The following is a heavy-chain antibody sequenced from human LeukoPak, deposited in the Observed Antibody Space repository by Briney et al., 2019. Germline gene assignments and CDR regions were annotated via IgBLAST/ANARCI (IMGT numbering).Heavy chain of an antibody. CDR2: IIPIFGTA. J-gene: IGHJ4*02. Sequence: GASVKVSFKASGGTFSSYAISWVRQAPGQGLEWMGGIIPIFGTANYAQKFQGRVTITADESTSTAYMELSSLRSEDTAVYYCARAGGADILTGYYWGPFDYWGQGTLVTVSS. D-gene: IGHD3-9*01. CDR1: GGTFSSYA. V-gene: IGHV1-69*13. CDR3: ARAGGADILTGYYWGPFDY.